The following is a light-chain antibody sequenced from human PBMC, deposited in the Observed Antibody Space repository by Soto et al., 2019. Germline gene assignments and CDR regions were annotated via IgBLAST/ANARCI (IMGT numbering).Light chain of an antibody. CDR3: QQYGDSPAT. J-gene: IGKJ3*01. CDR1: PSVSSSY. V-gene: IGKV3-20*01. Sequence: EIVLTQSPGTLSLSPGERATLSCRASPSVSSSYLAWYQQKPGQAPRLLIYGAFNRATGIPDRFSGSGSGTDFTLTFSRLEPEDFAVYYCQQYGDSPATFGPGTKVDIK. CDR2: GAF.